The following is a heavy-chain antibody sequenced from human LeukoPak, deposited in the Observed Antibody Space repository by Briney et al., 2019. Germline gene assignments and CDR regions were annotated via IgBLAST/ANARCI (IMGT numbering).Heavy chain of an antibody. CDR2: IIPIFGTA. CDR1: GGTFSSYA. CDR3: ASSGGYDSSGYYHD. J-gene: IGHJ4*02. Sequence: SVTVSCKASGGTFSSYAISWVRQAPGQGLEWMGGIIPIFGTANYAQKFQGRVTITADESTSTAYMELSSLRSEDTAVYYCASSGGYDSSGYYHDWGQGTLVTVSS. V-gene: IGHV1-69*13. D-gene: IGHD3-22*01.